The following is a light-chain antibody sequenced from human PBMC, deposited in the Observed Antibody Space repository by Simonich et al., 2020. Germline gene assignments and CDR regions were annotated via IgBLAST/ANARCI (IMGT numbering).Light chain of an antibody. J-gene: IGKJ2*01. Sequence: DIQMTQSPSTLSASVGDRVTITCRASQSISSWLAWYQQKPGKAPKLLIYKASSLESGVPSRFSGSGSGTDFTLTISSLQPEDFATYYCQQYNSYSMYTFGQGTKLEIK. CDR2: KAS. V-gene: IGKV1-5*03. CDR1: QSISSW. CDR3: QQYNSYSMYT.